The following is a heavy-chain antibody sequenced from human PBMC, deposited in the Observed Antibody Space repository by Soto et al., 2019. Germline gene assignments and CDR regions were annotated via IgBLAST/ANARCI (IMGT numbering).Heavy chain of an antibody. V-gene: IGHV4-39*01. CDR1: GDSISNSRFY. CDR2: IYHTGNA. Sequence: PSETLSLTCGVSGDSISNSRFYWAWIRQPPGEGLEWIGSIYHTGNAYYNPSLKSRVTISVDTSKNQFSLKLISVTAADTAVYYCARHFVAVVIKGWGYWGQGKLVTVSS. D-gene: IGHD3-10*01. J-gene: IGHJ4*02. CDR3: ARHFVAVVIKGWGY.